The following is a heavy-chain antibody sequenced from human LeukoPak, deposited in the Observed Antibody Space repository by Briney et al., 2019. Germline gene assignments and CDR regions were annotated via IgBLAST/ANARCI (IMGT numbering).Heavy chain of an antibody. D-gene: IGHD5-24*01. CDR3: ARSRWLPLPDL. V-gene: IGHV3-64D*09. CDR1: GFTFSSYA. Sequence: GGSLRLSCSASGFTFSSYAMHWVRQAPGKGLEYVSAISGDGHTTYYADSVKGRFTISRDNSKTMLSLQMSSLRPEDTAVYYCARSRWLPLPDLWGQGALVTVSS. CDR2: ISGDGHTT. J-gene: IGHJ5*02.